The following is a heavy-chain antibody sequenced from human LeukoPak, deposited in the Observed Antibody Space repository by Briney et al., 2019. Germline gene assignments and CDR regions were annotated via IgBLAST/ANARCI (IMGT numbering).Heavy chain of an antibody. J-gene: IGHJ4*02. CDR2: ISGSGGST. D-gene: IGHD2-2*01. V-gene: IGHV3-23*01. CDR3: AKALCSSTSCSTDY. Sequence: GGSLRLSCAASGFTFSSYAMNRVRQAPGKGLEWVSSISGSGGSTYYADSVEGRFTISRGNSKNTLYLQMDSLRAEDTAVYYCAKALCSSTSCSTDYWGQGTMVTVSS. CDR1: GFTFSSYA.